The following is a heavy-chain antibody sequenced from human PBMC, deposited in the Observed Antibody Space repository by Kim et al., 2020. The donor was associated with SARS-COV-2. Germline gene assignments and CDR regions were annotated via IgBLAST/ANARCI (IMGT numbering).Heavy chain of an antibody. J-gene: IGHJ3*02. V-gene: IGHV4-59*01. CDR2: IYYSGST. CDR3: ARDTVYSGAAGTRVGFAFDI. CDR1: GGSISSYY. D-gene: IGHD6-13*01. Sequence: SETLSLTCTVSGGSISSYYWSWIRQPPGKGLEWIGYIYYSGSTNYNPSLKSRVTISVDTSKNQFSLKLSSVTAADTAVYYCARDTVYSGAAGTRVGFAFDICGQGTMVTVSS.